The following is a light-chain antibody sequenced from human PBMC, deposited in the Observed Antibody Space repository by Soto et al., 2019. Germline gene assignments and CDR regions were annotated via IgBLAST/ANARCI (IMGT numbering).Light chain of an antibody. CDR2: DVS. CDR3: SLYSSSSTLV. Sequence: QSVLTLPASVSGSPGQSITISCTGTSSDVGGYNYVSWYQQHPGKAPKLMIYDVSNRPSGVSNRFSGSKSGNTASLTISGLQAEDEADYYCSLYSSSSTLVFGGGTQLTVL. J-gene: IGLJ2*01. CDR1: SSDVGGYNY. V-gene: IGLV2-14*01.